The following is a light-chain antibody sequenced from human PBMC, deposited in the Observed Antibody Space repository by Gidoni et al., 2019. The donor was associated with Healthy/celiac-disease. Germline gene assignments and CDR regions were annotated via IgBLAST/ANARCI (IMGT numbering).Light chain of an antibody. CDR2: SNN. CDR3: AAWDDSLNGPV. CDR1: SSNIGSNT. Sequence: QSAPSQPPSASGTPGPRLTIPCSGSSSNIGSNTVNWYQQLPGTAPKLLIYSNNQRPSGVPDRFSCSKSGTSASLAISGLQSEDEADYYCAAWDDSLNGPVFGGGTKLTVL. V-gene: IGLV1-44*01. J-gene: IGLJ2*01.